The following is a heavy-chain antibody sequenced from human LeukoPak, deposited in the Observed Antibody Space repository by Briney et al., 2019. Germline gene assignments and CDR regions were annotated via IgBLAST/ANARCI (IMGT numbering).Heavy chain of an antibody. J-gene: IGHJ5*02. Sequence: GGSLRLSCAASGFTFSSYWMSWVRQAPGKGLEWVANIKDDGSEKRDVDSVKGRFTIFRDNAKNSLYLQMNSLRAEDTAVYYCAKDRYSSSWYDWGTGGFDPWGQGTLVTVSS. V-gene: IGHV3-7*03. D-gene: IGHD6-13*01. CDR2: IKDDGSEK. CDR3: AKDRYSSSWYDWGTGGFDP. CDR1: GFTFSSYW.